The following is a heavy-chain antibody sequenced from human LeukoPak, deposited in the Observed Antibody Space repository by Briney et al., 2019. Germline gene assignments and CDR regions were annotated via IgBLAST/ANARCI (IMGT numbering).Heavy chain of an antibody. D-gene: IGHD2-2*01. Sequence: GGSLRLSCSASGFTFSSYAMHWVRQAPGKGLEYVSAISSNGGSTYYADSVKGRFTISRDNSKNTLYLQMSSLRAEDTAVYYCVKGSDYCGSTSCYFSIHAFDIWGQGTMVTVSS. V-gene: IGHV3-64D*06. CDR1: GFTFSSYA. J-gene: IGHJ3*02. CDR2: ISSNGGST. CDR3: VKGSDYCGSTSCYFSIHAFDI.